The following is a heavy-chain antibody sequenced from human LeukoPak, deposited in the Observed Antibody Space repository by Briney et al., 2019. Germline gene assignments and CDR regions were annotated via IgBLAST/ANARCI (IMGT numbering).Heavy chain of an antibody. J-gene: IGHJ4*02. CDR3: ATGRDGYNYPYYFDY. CDR2: IKQDGSEK. V-gene: IGHV3-7*01. D-gene: IGHD5-24*01. CDR1: GFTFSSYW. Sequence: PGGSLRLSCAASGFTFSSYWMSWVRQAPGKGLEWVANIKQDGSEKYYVDSVKGRFTISRDNAKNSLYLQMNSLRAEDMAVYYCATGRDGYNYPYYFDYWGQGTLVTVSS.